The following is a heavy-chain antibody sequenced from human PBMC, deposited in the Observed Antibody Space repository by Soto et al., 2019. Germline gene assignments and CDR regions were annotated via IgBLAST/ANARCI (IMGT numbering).Heavy chain of an antibody. J-gene: IGHJ4*02. CDR3: ARVGSYGWEFDN. CDR1: EFIFRIYC. D-gene: IGHD5-18*01. CDR2: INEDGSQK. Sequence: GESXRLSCATAEFIFRIYCITWVRHAPGKGLEWVALINEDGSQKYYVGSVKGRFIISRYNAKDSVYMQMDSLRAGDTAVYFCARVGSYGWEFDNWGQGTLVTVSS. V-gene: IGHV3-7*01.